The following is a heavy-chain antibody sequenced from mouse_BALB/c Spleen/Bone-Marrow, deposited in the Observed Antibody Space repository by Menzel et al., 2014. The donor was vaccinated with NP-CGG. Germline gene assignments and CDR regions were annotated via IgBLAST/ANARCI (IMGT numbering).Heavy chain of an antibody. J-gene: IGHJ4*01. V-gene: IGHV2-6-4*01. CDR3: ARMYYAYAMDY. D-gene: IGHD1-1*01. CDR1: EFSLSRYS. CDR2: IWGGGST. Sequence: QVQLKESGPGLVAPSQSLSITCTVSEFSLSRYSVHWVRQPLGKGLEWLGMIWGGGSTDYNSALKSRLNISKVNSKSQVFLKMNSLQTDDTAMYYCARMYYAYAMDYWGQGTSVTVSS.